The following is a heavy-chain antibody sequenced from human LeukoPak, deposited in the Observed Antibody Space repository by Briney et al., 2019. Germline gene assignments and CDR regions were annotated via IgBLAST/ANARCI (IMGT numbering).Heavy chain of an antibody. V-gene: IGHV4-39*01. CDR1: GGSITSSIYF. CDR3: ARRDDHGGYIDY. Sequence: SETLSLTCTVSGGSITSSIYFWGWIRQPPGKGLEWTGSIYYSGSTYYNPSLKSRVTISVDTSKNQFSLKLTSVTAADTALYYCARRDDHGGYIDYWGQGTLVTVSS. CDR2: IYYSGST. D-gene: IGHD4-23*01. J-gene: IGHJ4*02.